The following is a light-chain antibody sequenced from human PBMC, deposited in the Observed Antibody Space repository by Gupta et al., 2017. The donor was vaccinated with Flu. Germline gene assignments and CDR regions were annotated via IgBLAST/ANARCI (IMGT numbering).Light chain of an antibody. CDR3: QQYDHLPIT. Sequence: IHLTHPPSSLSASVGDRVTITCQASQNIRNFLNWYQQKPGKAPKLLIYDASNLETGVPSRFSGSGSGTDFTFTISSLQPEDIATYYCQQYDHLPITFGQGTRLDIK. CDR1: QNIRNF. CDR2: DAS. V-gene: IGKV1-33*01. J-gene: IGKJ5*01.